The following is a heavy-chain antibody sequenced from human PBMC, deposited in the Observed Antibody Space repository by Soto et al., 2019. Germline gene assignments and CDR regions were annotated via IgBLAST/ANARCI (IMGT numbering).Heavy chain of an antibody. CDR3: ARGYCSGGSCFGGYYYYGMDV. CDR1: GGTFSSYA. V-gene: IGHV1-69*13. J-gene: IGHJ6*02. Sequence: RASVKVSCKASGGTFSSYAISWVRQAPGQGXEWMGGIIPIFGTANYAQKFQGRVTITADESTSTAYMELSSLRSEDTAVYYCARGYCSGGSCFGGYYYYGMDVWGQGTTVTVSS. D-gene: IGHD2-15*01. CDR2: IIPIFGTA.